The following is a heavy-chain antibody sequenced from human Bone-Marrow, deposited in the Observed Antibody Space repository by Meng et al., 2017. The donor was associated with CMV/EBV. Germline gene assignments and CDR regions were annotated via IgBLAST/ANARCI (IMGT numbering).Heavy chain of an antibody. CDR2: LYYSGST. V-gene: IGHV4-59*12. Sequence: SETLSLTCSVSGGSISSYYWSWIRQPPGKGLQWIVYLYYSGSTNYNPSLKSRVAISVDTSKNQFSLKLSSVTAADTAVYYCARARLRSSWYSSRTNWYFDLWGRGTLVTVSS. CDR3: ARARLRSSWYSSRTNWYFDL. D-gene: IGHD6-13*01. CDR1: GGSISSYY. J-gene: IGHJ2*01.